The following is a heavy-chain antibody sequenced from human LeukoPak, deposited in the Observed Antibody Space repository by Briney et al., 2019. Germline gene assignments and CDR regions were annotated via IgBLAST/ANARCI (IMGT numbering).Heavy chain of an antibody. Sequence: SETLSLTCTVSGGSISSSSYYWGWIRQLPGKGLEWIGSIYYSGSTYYNPSLKSRVAISVDTSKNRFSLKLSSVTAADTAVYYCARAVFSSSSRRFDYWGQGTLVTVPS. CDR3: ARAVFSSSSRRFDY. J-gene: IGHJ4*02. V-gene: IGHV4-39*01. CDR2: IYYSGST. D-gene: IGHD6-6*01. CDR1: GGSISSSSYY.